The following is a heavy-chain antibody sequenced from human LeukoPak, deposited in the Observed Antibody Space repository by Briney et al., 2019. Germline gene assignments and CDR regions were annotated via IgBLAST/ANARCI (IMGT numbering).Heavy chain of an antibody. D-gene: IGHD3-10*01. CDR1: GFTFSSYA. CDR2: ISGSGGST. V-gene: IGHV3-23*01. Sequence: GGSLRLSCAASGFTFSSYAMSWVRQAPGKGLEWVSAISGSGGSTCYADSVKGRFTISRDNSKNTLYLQMNSLRAEDTAVYYCTTESITMVRGVPGDAFDIWGQGTMVTVSS. J-gene: IGHJ3*02. CDR3: TTESITMVRGVPGDAFDI.